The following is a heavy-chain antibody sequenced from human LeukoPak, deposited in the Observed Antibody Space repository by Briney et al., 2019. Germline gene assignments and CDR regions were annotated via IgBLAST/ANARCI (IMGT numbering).Heavy chain of an antibody. D-gene: IGHD3-3*01. Sequence: PGGSLRLSCAASGFTFSSYSMNWVRQAPGKGLEWVSSISSSSSYIYYADSVKGRFTISRDNAKNSLYLQMNSLRAEDTAVYYCARWGYDFWSGLDYWGQGTLVTVSS. CDR3: ARWGYDFWSGLDY. V-gene: IGHV3-21*01. CDR1: GFTFSSYS. J-gene: IGHJ4*02. CDR2: ISSSSSYI.